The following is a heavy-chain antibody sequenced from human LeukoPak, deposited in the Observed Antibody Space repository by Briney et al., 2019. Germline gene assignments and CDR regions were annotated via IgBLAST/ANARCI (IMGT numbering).Heavy chain of an antibody. CDR2: ISSSSSTI. J-gene: IGHJ4*02. V-gene: IGHV3-48*04. Sequence: GRPLRLSCAASGFTFSSYSMNWVRQAPGKGLEWVSYISSSSSTIHYADSVKGRFTISRDNAKNSLYLQMNSLKIEDTAVYYCAGFGGNSFWGQGTLVTVSS. CDR3: AGFGGNSF. D-gene: IGHD4-23*01. CDR1: GFTFSSYS.